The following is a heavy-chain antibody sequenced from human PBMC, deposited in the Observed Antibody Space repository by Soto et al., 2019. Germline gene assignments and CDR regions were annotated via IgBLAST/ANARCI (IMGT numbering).Heavy chain of an antibody. Sequence: PGGSLRLSCEASGFTFGSYAMTWVRQPLGKGLDWVSAIRGSGGDTYYADSVKGRFTISRDNSRYTLYLHMNSLRAEDTAVYYCARNIHSGSHYYFDYCGQGILVTVYS. D-gene: IGHD1-26*01. CDR3: ARNIHSGSHYYFDY. V-gene: IGHV3-23*01. J-gene: IGHJ4*02. CDR1: GFTFGSYA. CDR2: IRGSGGDT.